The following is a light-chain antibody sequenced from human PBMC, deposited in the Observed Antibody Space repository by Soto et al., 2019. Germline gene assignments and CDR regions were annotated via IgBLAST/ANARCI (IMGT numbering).Light chain of an antibody. CDR3: QQSYDTPIT. Sequence: DIPMTQSPSSLSASVGDIVTITCRASQRITTYLNWYQQKPGQAPNLLIYAASSLQSGVPSRFSGSGSGTDFTLTIASLQPEDFATYYCQQSYDTPITFGQGGRLEIK. J-gene: IGKJ5*01. CDR2: AAS. CDR1: QRITTY. V-gene: IGKV1-39*01.